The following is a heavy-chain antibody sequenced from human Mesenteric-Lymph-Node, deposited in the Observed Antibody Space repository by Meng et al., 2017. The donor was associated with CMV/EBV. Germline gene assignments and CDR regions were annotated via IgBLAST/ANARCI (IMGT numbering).Heavy chain of an antibody. V-gene: IGHV3-21*01. CDR2: ISSSSSYI. D-gene: IGHD2-21*01. CDR3: AREPGLTYCGGDCYI. J-gene: IGHJ4*02. Sequence: GESLKISCAASGFTFSSYSMNWVRQAPGKGLEWVSSISSSSSYIYYADSVKGRFTISRDNAKNPLYLQMNSLRAEDTAVYYCAREPGLTYCGGDCYIWGQGTLVTVSS. CDR1: GFTFSSYS.